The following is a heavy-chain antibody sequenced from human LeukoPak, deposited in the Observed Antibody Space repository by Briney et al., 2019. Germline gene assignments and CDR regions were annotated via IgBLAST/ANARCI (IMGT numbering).Heavy chain of an antibody. CDR2: IKEDGSET. CDR1: GFIFKKYW. Sequence: GGSLRLSCAASGFIFKKYWMNWVRQVPGKGLEYLANIKEDGSETYYADSVKGRFTISRDNPKNLLFLQINSLRVEDTAVYYCVRETPRRGETRDGYRWGQGTVVTVSS. CDR3: VRETPRRGETRDGYR. J-gene: IGHJ4*02. V-gene: IGHV3-7*01. D-gene: IGHD5-24*01.